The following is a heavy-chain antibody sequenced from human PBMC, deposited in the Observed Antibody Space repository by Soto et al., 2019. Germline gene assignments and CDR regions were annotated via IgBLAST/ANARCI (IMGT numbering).Heavy chain of an antibody. CDR3: ARHYGQHGALDI. Sequence: PGESLKISCKGSGYSFTTYWIGWVRQMPGKGLEWMGIIYPRDSDTKYSPSFQGLVTISADKSITTAYLQWNSLKASDTAMYYCARHYGQHGALDIWGQGTMVTVSS. D-gene: IGHD2-2*01. J-gene: IGHJ3*02. V-gene: IGHV5-51*01. CDR1: GYSFTTYW. CDR2: IYPRDSDT.